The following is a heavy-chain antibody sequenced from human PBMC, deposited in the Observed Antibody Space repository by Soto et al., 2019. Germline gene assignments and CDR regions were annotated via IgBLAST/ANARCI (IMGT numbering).Heavy chain of an antibody. J-gene: IGHJ4*02. D-gene: IGHD2-21*01. CDR2: VYSSGTT. Sequence: PSETLSLTCAVSGGSISSGGYSWSWIRQPAGKGLEWIGRVYSSGTTDYNPSLNSRATMSVETSKNQFSLKLSSVTAADTAVYYCARDIASYAYGEGYWGQGIQVTVSS. CDR1: GGSISSGGYS. V-gene: IGHV4-61*02. CDR3: ARDIASYAYGEGY.